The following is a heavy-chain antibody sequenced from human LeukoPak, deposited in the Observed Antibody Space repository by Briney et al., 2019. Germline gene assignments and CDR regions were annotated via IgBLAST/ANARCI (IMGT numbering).Heavy chain of an antibody. CDR1: GGSVSSGSYY. CDR3: ASESFGTFDY. CDR2: IYYSGST. V-gene: IGHV4-61*01. D-gene: IGHD3-10*01. J-gene: IGHJ4*02. Sequence: SETLSLNCTVSGGSVSSGSYYWRWIRQPPGKGLEWIGYIYYSGSTNYDPSLKSRVTISVDTSKSQFSLKLSSVTAADTAVYYCASESFGTFDYWGQGTLVTVSS.